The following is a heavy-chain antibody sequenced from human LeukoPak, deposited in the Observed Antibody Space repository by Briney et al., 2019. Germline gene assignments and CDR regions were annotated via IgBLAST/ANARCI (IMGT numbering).Heavy chain of an antibody. CDR2: IIPIFGTA. J-gene: IGHJ3*02. V-gene: IGHV1-69*13. CDR3: ARAGGAWRGHDAFDI. D-gene: IGHD1-26*01. Sequence: GASVKVSCKASGGTFSSYAISCVRQAPGQGLEWMGGIIPIFGTANYAQKFQGRVTITADESTSTAYMELSSLRSEDTAVYYCARAGGAWRGHDAFDIWGQGTMVTVSS. CDR1: GGTFSSYA.